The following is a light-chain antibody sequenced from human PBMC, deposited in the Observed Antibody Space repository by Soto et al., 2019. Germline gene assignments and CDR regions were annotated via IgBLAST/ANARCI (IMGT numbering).Light chain of an antibody. J-gene: IGLJ7*01. V-gene: IGLV1-44*01. CDR3: EAWDDSLDVYV. Sequence: QSVLTQPPAASGTPGQWITISCSGSNSNVKINAVNWYQQFPGTAPKLLIYVNDKRPSGVPDRFSGSKSGTSATLAISGLQSEDEADYYCEAWDDSLDVYVFGSGTQLTVL. CDR1: NSNVKINA. CDR2: VND.